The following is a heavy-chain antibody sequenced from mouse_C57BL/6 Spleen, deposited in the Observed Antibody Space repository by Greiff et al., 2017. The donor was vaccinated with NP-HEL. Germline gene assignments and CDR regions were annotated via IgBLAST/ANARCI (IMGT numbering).Heavy chain of an antibody. J-gene: IGHJ1*03. CDR2: IDPSDSET. CDR3: ARRGGNYAWYFDV. D-gene: IGHD2-1*01. Sequence: VQLQQPGAELVRPGSSVKLSCKASGYTFTSYWMHWVKQRPIQGLEWIGNIDPSDSETHYNQKFKDKATLTVDKSSSTAYMQLSSLTSEDSAVYYCARRGGNYAWYFDVWGTGTTVTVSS. V-gene: IGHV1-52*01. CDR1: GYTFTSYW.